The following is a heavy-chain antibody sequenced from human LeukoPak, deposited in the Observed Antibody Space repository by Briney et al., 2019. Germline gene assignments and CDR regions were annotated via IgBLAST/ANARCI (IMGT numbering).Heavy chain of an antibody. CDR3: ARDCSSTSCYLGRYYGMDV. J-gene: IGHJ6*02. Sequence: PSETLPLTCAVYGGSFSGYYWSWIRQPPGKGLEWIGEINHSGSTNYNPPLKSRVTISVDTSKNQFSLKLSSVTAADTAVYYCARDCSSTSCYLGRYYGMDVWGQGTTVTVSS. CDR2: INHSGST. V-gene: IGHV4-34*01. D-gene: IGHD2-2*01. CDR1: GGSFSGYY.